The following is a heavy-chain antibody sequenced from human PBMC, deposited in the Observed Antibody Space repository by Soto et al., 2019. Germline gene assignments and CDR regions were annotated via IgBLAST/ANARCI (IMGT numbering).Heavy chain of an antibody. J-gene: IGHJ5*02. CDR2: ISWNSGSI. CDR3: AKDSSSTLFNWFDP. Sequence: GGSLRLSCAASGFTFDDYAMHWVRQAPGKGLEWVSGISWNSGSIGYADSEKGRFTISRDNAKNSLYLQMNSLRAEDTALYYCAKDSSSTLFNWFDPWGQGTLVTVSS. V-gene: IGHV3-9*01. CDR1: GFTFDDYA. D-gene: IGHD6-6*01.